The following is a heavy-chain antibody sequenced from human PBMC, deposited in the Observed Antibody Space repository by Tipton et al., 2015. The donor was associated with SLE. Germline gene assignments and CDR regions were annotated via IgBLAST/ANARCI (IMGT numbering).Heavy chain of an antibody. CDR1: GGSTSSYY. J-gene: IGHJ4*02. V-gene: IGHV4-59*08. Sequence: TLSLTCTVSGGSTSSYYWSWIRQPPGKGLEWIGYIYYSGSTNYNPSLKSRVTISVDTSKNQFSLKLSSVTAADTAVYYYARPAYDSSGSYYFDYWGQGTLVTVSS. CDR2: IYYSGST. D-gene: IGHD3-22*01. CDR3: ARPAYDSSGSYYFDY.